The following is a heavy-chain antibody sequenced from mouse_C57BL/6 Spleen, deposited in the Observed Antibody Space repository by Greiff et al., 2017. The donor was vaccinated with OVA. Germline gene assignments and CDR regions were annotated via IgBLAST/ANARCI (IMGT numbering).Heavy chain of an antibody. CDR3: ARIGYYYDYDGGAFDY. V-gene: IGHV8-8*01. CDR2: IWWDDDK. D-gene: IGHD2-4*01. Sequence: QVTLKESGPGILQPSQTLSLTCSFSGFSLSTFGMGVGWIRQPSGKGLEWLAHIWWDDDKYYNPALKSRLTISKDTSKNQVFLKIANVDTADTATYYCARIGYYYDYDGGAFDYWGQGTTLTVSS. J-gene: IGHJ2*01. CDR1: GFSLSTFGMG.